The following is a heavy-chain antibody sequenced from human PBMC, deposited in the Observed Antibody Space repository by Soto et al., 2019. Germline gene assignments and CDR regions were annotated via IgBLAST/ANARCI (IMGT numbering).Heavy chain of an antibody. Sequence: ASVKVSCKASGYTFSSYGISWVRQAPGQGLEWMGWISGYNGKTNYALKVHGRVTMTTDTSTSTAYMELRSLRSDDTAVYYCARDREKGGTTVTTSYYCYMDVSGKGTTVTVSS. J-gene: IGHJ6*03. CDR3: ARDREKGGTTVTTSYYCYMDV. CDR2: ISGYNGKT. V-gene: IGHV1-18*01. D-gene: IGHD4-4*01. CDR1: GYTFSSYG.